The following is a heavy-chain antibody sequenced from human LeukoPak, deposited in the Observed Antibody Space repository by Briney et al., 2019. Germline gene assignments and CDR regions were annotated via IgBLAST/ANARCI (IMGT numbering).Heavy chain of an antibody. V-gene: IGHV3-21*01. D-gene: IGHD4-17*01. CDR1: GFTFSSYS. J-gene: IGHJ4*02. Sequence: GGSLRLSCAASGFTFSSYSMNWVRQAPGKGLEWVSSISSSSSYIYYADSVKGRFTISGDNAKNSLYLQMNSLRAEDTAVYYCASTEGDYDNSYYFDYWGQGTLVTVSS. CDR2: ISSSSSYI. CDR3: ASTEGDYDNSYYFDY.